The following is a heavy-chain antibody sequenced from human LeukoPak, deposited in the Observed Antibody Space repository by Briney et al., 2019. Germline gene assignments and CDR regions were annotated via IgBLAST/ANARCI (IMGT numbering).Heavy chain of an antibody. J-gene: IGHJ2*01. D-gene: IGHD6-13*01. V-gene: IGHV3-74*01. CDR2: INNDGSNT. CDR3: ARAPGNWYFNL. Sequence: GGSLRLSCAASGFTFSSYWMHWVRQAPGKGLVWISRINNDGSNTDYADSVKGRFTISRDNAKNTPYLQMNSLITEDTAVYYCARAPGNWYFNLWGRGTLVTVSS. CDR1: GFTFSSYW.